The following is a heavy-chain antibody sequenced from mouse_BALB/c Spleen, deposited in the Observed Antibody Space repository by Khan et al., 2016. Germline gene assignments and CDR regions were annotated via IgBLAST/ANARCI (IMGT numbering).Heavy chain of an antibody. Sequence: EVELVESGPELVKPGASVKMSCKASGYTFTNYVMHWVKQKPGQGLEWIGYINPYNAGTKYNEKFKGKATLTSDRSSSTAYMELSSLTSEDSAVYYCARDYYGYDFDYWGQGTTLTVSS. CDR3: ARDYYGYDFDY. CDR2: INPYNAGT. D-gene: IGHD2-2*01. CDR1: GYTFTNYV. V-gene: IGHV1S136*01. J-gene: IGHJ2*01.